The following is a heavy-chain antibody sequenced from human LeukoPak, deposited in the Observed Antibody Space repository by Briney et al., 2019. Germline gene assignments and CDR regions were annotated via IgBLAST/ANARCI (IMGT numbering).Heavy chain of an antibody. V-gene: IGHV3-30*18. J-gene: IGHJ6*02. CDR2: ISYDGSNK. Sequence: GGSLRLSCAASGFTFSSYGVHWVRQAPGKGLEWVAVISYDGSNKYYADSVKGRFTISRDNSKNTLYLQMNSLGAEDTAVYYCAKDAKYSSSEGDYYGMDVWGQGTTVTVSS. D-gene: IGHD6-6*01. CDR3: AKDAKYSSSEGDYYGMDV. CDR1: GFTFSSYG.